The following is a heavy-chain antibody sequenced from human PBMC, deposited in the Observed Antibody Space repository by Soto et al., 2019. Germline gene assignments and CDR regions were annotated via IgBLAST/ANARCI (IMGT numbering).Heavy chain of an antibody. D-gene: IGHD1-1*01. J-gene: IGHJ4*02. CDR1: GYAFTTYG. V-gene: IGHV1-18*01. Sequence: QVHLVQFGAEVKKPGASVKVSCKGSGYAFTTYGITWVRQAPGQGLEWMGWISAHNGNTNYAQKLQGRVTVTRDTSTSTAYMALRSLRSDDTAVYYCARGRYGDYWGQGALVTVSS. CDR2: ISAHNGNT. CDR3: ARGRYGDY.